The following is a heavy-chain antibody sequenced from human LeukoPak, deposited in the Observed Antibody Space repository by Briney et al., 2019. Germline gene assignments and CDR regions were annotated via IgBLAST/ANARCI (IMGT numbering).Heavy chain of an antibody. V-gene: IGHV4-59*01. CDR1: AGSISSYY. CDR2: IYYSGST. D-gene: IGHD3-9*01. CDR3: ARGFFDWTSIGYFQH. Sequence: SETLSLTCTVSAGSISSYYWSRIRQPPGKGLEWIGYIYYSGSTNYNHSLKSRVTISVDTSKNQFSLKLSSVTAADTAVYYCARGFFDWTSIGYFQHWGQGTLVTVSS. J-gene: IGHJ1*01.